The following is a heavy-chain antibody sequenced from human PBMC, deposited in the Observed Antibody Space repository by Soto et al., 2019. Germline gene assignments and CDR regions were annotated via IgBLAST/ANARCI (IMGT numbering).Heavy chain of an antibody. CDR1: GFTFNNYV. J-gene: IGHJ4*02. D-gene: IGHD4-17*01. CDR2: ISSTSTYI. CDR3: ARDLYGEYAYDY. Sequence: GESLKISCAASGFTFNNYVMNWVRQAPGKGLEWVSSISSTSTYIYYADSVEGRFTISRDNAKNSVYLQMNSLRAEDTAVYYCARDLYGEYAYDYWGQGTLVTVSS. V-gene: IGHV3-21*01.